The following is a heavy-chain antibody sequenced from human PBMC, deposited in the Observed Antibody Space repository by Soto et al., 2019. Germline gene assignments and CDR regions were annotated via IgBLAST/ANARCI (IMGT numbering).Heavy chain of an antibody. CDR2: INPNSGDT. J-gene: IGHJ4*02. V-gene: IGHV1-2*04. CDR1: GYTFTGYY. D-gene: IGHD6-19*01. Sequence: GASVKVSCKASGYTFTGYYMHWVRQSPGQGLEWMGWINPNSGDTNYAQKFQGWVTMTRDTSISTAYMELSRLRSDDTAVYYCARTQIPGIAVAPFDYWGQGTLVTVSS. CDR3: ARTQIPGIAVAPFDY.